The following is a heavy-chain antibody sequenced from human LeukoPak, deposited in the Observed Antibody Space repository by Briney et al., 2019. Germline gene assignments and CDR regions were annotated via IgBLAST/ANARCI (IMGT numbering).Heavy chain of an antibody. CDR1: GGAFSNFY. CDR3: ARTGGSQGGNY. V-gene: IGHV4-34*01. CDR2: INDRGST. D-gene: IGHD1-26*01. Sequence: SETLSLTCEVSGGAFSNFYWTWIRQSPGKGLEWIGEINDRGSTHFAPSLNSRVAMSTDTSKHQFSLELTSVTPADTAVYYCARTGGSQGGNYWGQGTLVTVSS. J-gene: IGHJ4*02.